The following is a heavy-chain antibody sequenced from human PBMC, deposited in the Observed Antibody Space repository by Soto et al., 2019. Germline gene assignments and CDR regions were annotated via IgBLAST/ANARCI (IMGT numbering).Heavy chain of an antibody. D-gene: IGHD3-16*01. CDR3: ARRYGGNFDY. V-gene: IGHV4-61*08. J-gene: IGHJ4*02. CDR1: GASISSGDYY. Sequence: SETLSLTCSVSGASISSGDYYWSWIRQHPGKGLEWIGYIYDSGSTYYNPSLKSRVTISVDTSKNQFSLKLSSVTAADTAVYYCARRYGGNFDYWGQGTLVTVSS. CDR2: IYDSGST.